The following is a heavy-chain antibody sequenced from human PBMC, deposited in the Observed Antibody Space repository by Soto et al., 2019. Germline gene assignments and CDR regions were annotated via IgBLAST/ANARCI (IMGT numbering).Heavy chain of an antibody. J-gene: IGHJ4*02. V-gene: IGHV4-4*07. D-gene: IGHD2-15*01. CDR3: ARERSDIVVVVAEAYVDY. Sequence: SDTLSLTCTVSGGSISSYYWSWIRQPAGKGLEWIGRIYTSGSTNYNPSLKSRVTMSVDTSKNQFSLKLSSVTAADTAVYYCARERSDIVVVVAEAYVDYWGQGTLVTVS. CDR2: IYTSGST. CDR1: GGSISSYY.